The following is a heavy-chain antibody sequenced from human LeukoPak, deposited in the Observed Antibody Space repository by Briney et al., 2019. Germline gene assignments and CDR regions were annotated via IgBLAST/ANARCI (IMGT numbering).Heavy chain of an antibody. CDR2: TSSSSAYT. Sequence: GGSLRLSCAASGFTFSSFSMIWVRQAPGKGLEWVSSTSSSSAYTFYAESGKGRFTISRDNAKNSLFLQMNSLRAEDTAVYYCARDLGGATHYYYGMDVWGQGTTVTVSS. V-gene: IGHV3-21*04. D-gene: IGHD1-26*01. CDR3: ARDLGGATHYYYGMDV. CDR1: GFTFSSFS. J-gene: IGHJ6*02.